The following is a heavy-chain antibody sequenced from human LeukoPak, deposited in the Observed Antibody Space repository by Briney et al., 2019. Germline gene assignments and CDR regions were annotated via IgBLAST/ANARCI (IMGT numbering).Heavy chain of an antibody. CDR2: IYPGDSDT. D-gene: IGHD2-2*01. CDR1: GYSFSSFW. V-gene: IGHV5-51*01. CDR3: ARLIGACSTINCYEDY. Sequence: GESLKSSCKGSGYSFSSFWIGWVRQMPGKGLEWMGIIYPGDSDTRYSPSFQGQVTISADKSISTAYLQWSSLEASDTAMYYCARLIGACSTINCYEDYWGQGTLVTVSS. J-gene: IGHJ4*02.